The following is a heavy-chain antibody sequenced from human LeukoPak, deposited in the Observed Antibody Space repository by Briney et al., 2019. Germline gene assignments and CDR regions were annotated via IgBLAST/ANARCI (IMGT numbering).Heavy chain of an antibody. CDR2: ISYDGSNK. CDR1: GFTFDDYA. J-gene: IGHJ4*02. V-gene: IGHV3-30*18. D-gene: IGHD1-26*01. CDR3: ANLKVGATKNFDY. Sequence: GRSLGLSCAASGFTFDDYAMHWVRQAPGKGLEWVAVISYDGSNKYCADSVKGRFTISRDNSKNTLYLQMNSLRAEDTAVYYCANLKVGATKNFDYWGQGTLVTVSS.